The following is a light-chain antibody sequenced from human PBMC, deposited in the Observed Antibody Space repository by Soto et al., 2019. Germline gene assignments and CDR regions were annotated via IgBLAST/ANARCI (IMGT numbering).Light chain of an antibody. Sequence: EIVLTQSPGTLSLSPGERATLSCRASHSVSSSYLAWYQQQPAQAPRLLIYGASSRATGIPDRFSSSGSGTEFTITISSLEPADFAVYYCQQYGGSPPITFGQGTRLEIK. V-gene: IGKV3-20*01. CDR1: HSVSSSY. CDR2: GAS. J-gene: IGKJ5*01. CDR3: QQYGGSPPIT.